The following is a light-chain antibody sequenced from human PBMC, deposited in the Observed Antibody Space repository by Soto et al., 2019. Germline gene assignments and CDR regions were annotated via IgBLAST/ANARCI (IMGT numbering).Light chain of an antibody. J-gene: IGKJ4*01. CDR1: QSVRTY. Sequence: EIVLTQSPATLSLSPGERATLSCRDSQSVRTYLAWYPQRPGQAPRIIIYGASNRETGIPARFSGSGSGTEFTLAISSLEPEDFEVYDCQQRSNWPLTFGGGTKVDIK. V-gene: IGKV3-11*01. CDR2: GAS. CDR3: QQRSNWPLT.